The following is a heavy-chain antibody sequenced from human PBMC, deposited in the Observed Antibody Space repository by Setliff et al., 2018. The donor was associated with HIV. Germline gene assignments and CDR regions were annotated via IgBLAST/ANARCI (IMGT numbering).Heavy chain of an antibody. V-gene: IGHV3-48*03. J-gene: IGHJ6*03. CDR2: ISSSGSTI. CDR3: ARDQRDESIIYYYYYYMDV. D-gene: IGHD1-20*01. CDR1: GFTFSSYE. Sequence: SLRLSCAASGFTFSSYEMNWVRQAPGKGREWVSYISSSGSTISYADAVKGRFPISRDNAKNSLYLQMNSLRAEDTAVYYCARDQRDESIIYYYYYYMDVWGKGTTVTVSS.